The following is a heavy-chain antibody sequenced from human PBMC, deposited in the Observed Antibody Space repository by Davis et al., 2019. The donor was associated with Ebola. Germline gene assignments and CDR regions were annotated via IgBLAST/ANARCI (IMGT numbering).Heavy chain of an antibody. CDR2: IGTAGDT. V-gene: IGHV3-13*01. J-gene: IGHJ4*02. CDR1: GFTFSNYG. Sequence: GGSLRLSCAASGFTFSNYGMNWVRQAPGKGLEWVSAIGTAGDTYYPGSVKGRFTISRENAKNSLYLQMNSLRAGDTAVYYCAREGGQAGFDYWGQGTLVTVSS. CDR3: AREGGQAGFDY. D-gene: IGHD3-16*01.